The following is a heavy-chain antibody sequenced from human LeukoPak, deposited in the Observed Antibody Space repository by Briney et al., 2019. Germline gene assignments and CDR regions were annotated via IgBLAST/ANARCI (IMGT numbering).Heavy chain of an antibody. V-gene: IGHV3-30*02. CDR1: GFRFNNYA. D-gene: IGHD3/OR15-3a*01. CDR2: IRHDGSNK. J-gene: IGHJ4*02. Sequence: QPGGSLRLSCAASGFRFNNYAMHWVRQAPGQGLEWVAFIRHDGSNKYYSDSVKGRFTISRDNSKNTLYVQMNSLRTEDTAVYYCAKDRDWTFDYWGQGTLVTVSS. CDR3: AKDRDWTFDY.